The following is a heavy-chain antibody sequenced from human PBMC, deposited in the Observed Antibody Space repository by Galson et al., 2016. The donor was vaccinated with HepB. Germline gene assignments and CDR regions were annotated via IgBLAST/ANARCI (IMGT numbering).Heavy chain of an antibody. CDR1: GFTFSSYW. D-gene: IGHD3-22*01. V-gene: IGHV3-7*01. Sequence: SLRLSCAGSGFTFSSYWMTWVRQAPGQGLEWVANIKHDGSETWSVDSMRGRFTISRDNAKNSLYLQMNSRGVEDTAVYYCARAGDRSGYYQLRWFDPWGQGTLVTVSS. CDR2: IKHDGSET. J-gene: IGHJ5*02. CDR3: ARAGDRSGYYQLRWFDP.